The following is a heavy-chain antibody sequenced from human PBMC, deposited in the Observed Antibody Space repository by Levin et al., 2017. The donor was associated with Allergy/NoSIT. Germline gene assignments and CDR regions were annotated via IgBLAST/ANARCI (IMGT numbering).Heavy chain of an antibody. CDR1: GGSISSGGYS. CDR2: IYHSGST. J-gene: IGHJ4*02. CDR3: ARVRVVRGVITKTYYFHY. Sequence: SETLSLTCAVSGGSISSGGYSWSWIRQPPGMGLEWIGYIYHSGSTYYNPSLKSRVTISVDRSKNQFSLKLSSVTAADTAVYYCARVRVVRGVITKTYYFHYWGQGTLVTVSS. D-gene: IGHD3-10*01. V-gene: IGHV4-30-2*01.